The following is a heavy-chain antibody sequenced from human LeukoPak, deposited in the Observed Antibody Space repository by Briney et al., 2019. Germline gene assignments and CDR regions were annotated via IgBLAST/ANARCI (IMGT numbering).Heavy chain of an antibody. CDR2: ISAYNGNT. V-gene: IGHV1-18*01. D-gene: IGHD3-16*02. Sequence: GASVKVSCKASSYTFTSYGISWVQQAPGQGLEWMGWISAYNGNTNYAQKLQGRVTMTTDTSTSTAYMELRSLRSDDTAVYYCARDPYTYYDYVWGSYRYDYWGQGTLVTVSS. CDR3: ARDPYTYYDYVWGSYRYDY. CDR1: SYTFTSYG. J-gene: IGHJ4*02.